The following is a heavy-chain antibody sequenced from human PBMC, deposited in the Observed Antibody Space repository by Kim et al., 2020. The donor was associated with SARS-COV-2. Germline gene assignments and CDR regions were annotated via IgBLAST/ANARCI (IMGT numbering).Heavy chain of an antibody. D-gene: IGHD5-12*01. V-gene: IGHV6-1*01. Sequence: SQTLSLTCAISGDSVSSNSAAWNWIRQSPSRGLEWLGRTYYRSKWYNDYAVSVKSRITINPDTSKNQFSLQLNSVTPEDTAVYYCARVVGVNSGYDRGAFGGEFDYWGQGTLVTVSS. J-gene: IGHJ4*02. CDR2: TYYRSKWYN. CDR3: ARVVGVNSGYDRGAFGGEFDY. CDR1: GDSVSSNSAA.